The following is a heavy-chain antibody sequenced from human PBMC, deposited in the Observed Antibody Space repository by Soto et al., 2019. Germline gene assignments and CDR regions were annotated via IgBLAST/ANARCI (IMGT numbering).Heavy chain of an antibody. V-gene: IGHV1-18*04. CDR1: GYTFAHYG. D-gene: IGHD1-26*01. J-gene: IGHJ4*02. CDR3: ARGLDQPPVGLHFDT. CDR2: ISGNNGAT. Sequence: ASVKVSCKASGYTFAHYGISWVLQAPGQGLEWMGWISGNNGATNYAPKMQGRVTMTIDTSTDTAYMDLRSLTSEDTAVYYCARGLDQPPVGLHFDTWGQGTLVTVSS.